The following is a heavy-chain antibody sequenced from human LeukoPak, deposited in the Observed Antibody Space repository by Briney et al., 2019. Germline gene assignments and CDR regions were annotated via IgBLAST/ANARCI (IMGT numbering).Heavy chain of an antibody. CDR1: GFTFGDYA. Sequence: GGSLRLSCTASGFTFGDYAMSWVRQAPGKGLEWVGFIRSKAYGGKTEYAASVKGRFTISRDDSKSIAYLQMNSLKTEDTAVYYCTRGRGSGSPRLYYYGMDVWGQGTTVTVSS. CDR2: IRSKAYGGKT. J-gene: IGHJ6*02. D-gene: IGHD3-10*01. CDR3: TRGRGSGSPRLYYYGMDV. V-gene: IGHV3-49*04.